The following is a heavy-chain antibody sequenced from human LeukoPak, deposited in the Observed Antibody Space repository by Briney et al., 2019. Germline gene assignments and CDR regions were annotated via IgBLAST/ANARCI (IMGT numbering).Heavy chain of an antibody. CDR1: GYSFTSYW. Sequence: GESLKISCKGSGYSFTSYWIGWVRQMPGKGLEWMGIIYPGDSDTRYSPSFQGQVTISADKSISTAYLQWSSLKASDTAMYYCARGRRYCSSTSCEYYYYMDVWGKGTTVTVSS. D-gene: IGHD2-2*01. CDR3: ARGRRYCSSTSCEYYYYMDV. J-gene: IGHJ6*03. CDR2: IYPGDSDT. V-gene: IGHV5-51*01.